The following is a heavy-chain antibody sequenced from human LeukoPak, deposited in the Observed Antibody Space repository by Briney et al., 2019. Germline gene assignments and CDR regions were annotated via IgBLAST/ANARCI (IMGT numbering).Heavy chain of an antibody. D-gene: IGHD7-27*01. CDR1: GGSMSNSNYY. CDR3: ARLANWGQFDY. V-gene: IGHV4-39*07. J-gene: IGHJ4*02. Sequence: SETLSLTCTVSGGSMSNSNYYWGWIRQPPGKGLEWIGSIYYSGSTYSNPSLKSRVTISVDTSKNQFSLKLSSVTAADTAVYYCARLANWGQFDYWGQGTLVTVSS. CDR2: IYYSGST.